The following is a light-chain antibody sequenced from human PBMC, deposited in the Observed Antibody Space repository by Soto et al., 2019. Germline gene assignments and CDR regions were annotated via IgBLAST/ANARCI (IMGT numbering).Light chain of an antibody. CDR2: DVS. CDR1: SSDVGYHSH. Sequence: QSVLTQPASVSGSPGQSIAISCIGTSSDVGYHSHVSWYQQHPGKAPKLIIYDVSSRPSGVSDRFSGSKSGNTASLTISGLQAEDEADYHCSSCASGDTLIFGGGTKLTVL. V-gene: IGLV2-14*01. CDR3: SSCASGDTLI. J-gene: IGLJ2*01.